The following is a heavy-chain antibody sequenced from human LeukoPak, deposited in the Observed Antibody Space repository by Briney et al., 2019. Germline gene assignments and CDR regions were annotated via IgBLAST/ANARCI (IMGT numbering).Heavy chain of an antibody. CDR2: INHSGST. Sequence: SETLSLTCAVYGVSFSGYYWSWIRQPPGKGLEWIGEINHSGSTNYSPSLKSRVTISVDTSKNQFSLKLSSVTAADTAVYYCARDGITGTTYDAFDIWGQGTMVTVSS. D-gene: IGHD1-20*01. CDR1: GVSFSGYY. V-gene: IGHV4-34*01. J-gene: IGHJ3*02. CDR3: ARDGITGTTYDAFDI.